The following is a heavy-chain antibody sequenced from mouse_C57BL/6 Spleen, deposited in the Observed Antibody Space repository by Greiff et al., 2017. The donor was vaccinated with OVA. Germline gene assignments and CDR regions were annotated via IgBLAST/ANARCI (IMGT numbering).Heavy chain of an antibody. D-gene: IGHD3-1*01. V-gene: IGHV1-82*01. CDR2: IYPGGGDT. J-gene: IGHJ4*01. Sequence: VQLQQSGPELVKPGASVKLSCKASGYAFSSSWMNWVKQRPGRGLEWIGRIYPGGGDTNYTGKFKGKATLTADKSSSTAYMQLRSLTSEDSAVYFCASLGAAQVMYDALDYWGQGTSVTVSS. CDR1: GYAFSSSW. CDR3: ASLGAAQVMYDALDY.